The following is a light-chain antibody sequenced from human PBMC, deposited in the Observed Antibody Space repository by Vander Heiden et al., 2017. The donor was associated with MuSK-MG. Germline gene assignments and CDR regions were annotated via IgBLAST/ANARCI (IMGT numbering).Light chain of an antibody. J-gene: IGLJ3*02. CDR1: RWDTIF. CDR3: QEWDINTGV. V-gene: IGLV3-1*01. CDR2: RDN. Sequence: SYELTQPPSVSARPGKTSSITCSGDRWDTIFASWYQQKPGQSLVLVIYRDNSRPAAVPERVSGSNSGNTATLTISGTEAIDEADYYGQEWDINTGVFGGGTKLTVL.